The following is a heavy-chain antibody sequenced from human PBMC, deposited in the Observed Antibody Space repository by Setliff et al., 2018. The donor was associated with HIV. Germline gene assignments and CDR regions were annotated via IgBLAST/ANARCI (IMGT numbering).Heavy chain of an antibody. J-gene: IGHJ6*02. V-gene: IGHV1-8*03. CDR1: GYNFNNYD. CDR2: MNPNSGNT. CDR3: ARSVIGYYYYGMGV. Sequence: ASVKVSCKTSGYNFNNYDINWVRQASGQGLEWVGWMNPNSGNTGFAQKFQGRVTLTTDESTNTVFMDLSSLRSEDTAVYYCARSVIGYYYYGMGVWGQGTLVTV. D-gene: IGHD3-10*01.